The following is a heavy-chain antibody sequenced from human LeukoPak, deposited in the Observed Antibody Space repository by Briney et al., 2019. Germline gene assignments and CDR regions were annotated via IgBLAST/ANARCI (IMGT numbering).Heavy chain of an antibody. D-gene: IGHD3-10*01. CDR1: GFTFSNHG. V-gene: IGHV3-30*02. J-gene: IGHJ4*02. Sequence: PGGSLRLSCAASGFTFSNHGMHWVRQAPGKGLEWVAFIRYDGSNKYYADSVKGRFTISRDNSKNTLYLQMNSLRAEDTAVYYCAKATYYYGSGSSYYFDYWGQGTLVTVSS. CDR2: IRYDGSNK. CDR3: AKATYYYGSGSSYYFDY.